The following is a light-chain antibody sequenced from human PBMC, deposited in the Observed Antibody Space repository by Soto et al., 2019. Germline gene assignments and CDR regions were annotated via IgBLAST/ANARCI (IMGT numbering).Light chain of an antibody. CDR3: CSYAGTNTFV. Sequence: QSALTQPASVSGSRGQSITISCTGTSSDVGSYNLVSWYQQHPGKAPKLMIYEGNKRPSGVSNRFPGSKSANTASLTISGLQTEDEADYYCCSYAGTNTFVFGTGTKLTVL. CDR1: SSDVGSYNL. V-gene: IGLV2-23*01. J-gene: IGLJ1*01. CDR2: EGN.